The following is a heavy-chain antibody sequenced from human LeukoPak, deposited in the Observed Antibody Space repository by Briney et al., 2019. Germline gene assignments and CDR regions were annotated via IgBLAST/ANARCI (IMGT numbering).Heavy chain of an antibody. V-gene: IGHV3-30*03. Sequence: GRSLRLSCAASGFTFSSYGMHWVRQAPGKGLEWVAVISYDGSNKYYADSVKGRFTISRDNSKNTLYLQMNSLRAEDTAVYYCARDWMGAADYWGQGTLVTVSS. J-gene: IGHJ4*02. CDR3: ARDWMGAADY. CDR2: ISYDGSNK. CDR1: GFTFSSYG. D-gene: IGHD3-16*01.